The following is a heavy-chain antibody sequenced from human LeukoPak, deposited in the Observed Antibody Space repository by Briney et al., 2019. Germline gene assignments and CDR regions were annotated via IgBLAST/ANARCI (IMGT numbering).Heavy chain of an antibody. V-gene: IGHV4-34*01. D-gene: IGHD6-13*01. Sequence: PSETLSLTCTVYGGSFSGYYWSWIRQPPGKGLEWIGEINHSGSTNYNPSLKSRVTISVDTSKNQFSLKLSSVTAADTAVYYCARRGSSCCDFDYWGQGTLVTVSS. CDR2: INHSGST. CDR3: ARRGSSCCDFDY. CDR1: GGSFSGYY. J-gene: IGHJ4*02.